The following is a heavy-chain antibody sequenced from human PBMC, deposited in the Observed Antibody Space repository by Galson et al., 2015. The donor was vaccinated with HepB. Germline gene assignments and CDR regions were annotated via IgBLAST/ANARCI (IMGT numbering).Heavy chain of an antibody. J-gene: IGHJ3*02. V-gene: IGHV3-73*01. CDR1: GFTFSDSP. Sequence: SLRLSCAASGFTFSDSPIHWVRQFSGKGLEWVGRIKAKRDNYATEYGASVKGRFTISRDDSNNMAYLQMKNLKTEDTALYFCTRLLTPSPDALDIWGLGTMVTVSS. CDR3: TRLLTPSPDALDI. CDR2: IKAKRDNYAT. D-gene: IGHD1-26*01.